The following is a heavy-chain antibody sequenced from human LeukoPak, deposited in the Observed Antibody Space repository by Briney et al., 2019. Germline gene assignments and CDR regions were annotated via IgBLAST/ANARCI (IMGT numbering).Heavy chain of an antibody. CDR3: AKQRRSGSYFYVPYMDV. CDR2: ISDSGGST. J-gene: IGHJ6*03. V-gene: IGHV3-23*01. CDR1: GFTFSSSA. D-gene: IGHD3-10*01. Sequence: GGSLRLSCAASGFTFSSSAMSWVRQAPGKGLEWVSAISDSGGSTYYADSVKGRFTISRDNSKNTLYLQMNSLRAEDTAVYYCAKQRRSGSYFYVPYMDVWGKGTTVTVSS.